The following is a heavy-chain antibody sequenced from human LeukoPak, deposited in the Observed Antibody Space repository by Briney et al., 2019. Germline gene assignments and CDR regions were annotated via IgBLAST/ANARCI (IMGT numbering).Heavy chain of an antibody. CDR3: AKEYGYDYNYFYSMDV. J-gene: IGHJ6*03. CDR1: GFTFSSYG. CDR2: IRYDGSNK. D-gene: IGHD1-1*01. V-gene: IGHV3-30*02. Sequence: GGSLRLSCAASGFTFSSYGIHWVRQAPGKGLEWVAFIRYDGSNKYHADSVKGRFTISRDNSKNTVYLQMNSLRPEDTAVYFCAKEYGYDYNYFYSMDVWGKGATVTISS.